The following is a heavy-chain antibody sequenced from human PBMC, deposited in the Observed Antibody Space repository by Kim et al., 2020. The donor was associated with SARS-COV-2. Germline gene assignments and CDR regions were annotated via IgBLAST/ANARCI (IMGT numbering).Heavy chain of an antibody. D-gene: IGHD1-1*01. CDR3: AKGLGQWLTTGYFDL. CDR1: GYTYTTYW. V-gene: IGHV5-51*01. CDR2: IYLDDSET. Sequence: GESLKISCKASGYTYTTYWIGWVRQMPGKGLEWMVIIYLDDSETRYSPSFQGQVTFSADKSISNAYFKCTSLKASDTALYYVAKGLGQWLTTGYFDLWGR. J-gene: IGHJ2*01.